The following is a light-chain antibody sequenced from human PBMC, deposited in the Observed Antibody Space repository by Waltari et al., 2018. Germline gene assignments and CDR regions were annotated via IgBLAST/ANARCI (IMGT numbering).Light chain of an antibody. CDR3: CSYTGSSWI. CDR1: SSYVGYYNL. CDR2: EVN. V-gene: IGLV2-23*02. J-gene: IGLJ2*01. Sequence: QSALTPPASVSGSPGQSITISCTGTSSYVGYYNLVSWYQQHPGKAPNLIIYEVNKWPSGLSNRFSGSKSGNTATLTISGLQTEDEADYYCCSYTGSSWIFGGGTKLTVL.